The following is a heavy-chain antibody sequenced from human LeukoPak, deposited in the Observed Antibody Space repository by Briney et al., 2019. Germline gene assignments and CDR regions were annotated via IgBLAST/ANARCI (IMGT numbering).Heavy chain of an antibody. D-gene: IGHD2-15*01. CDR3: ARTVVVVAATPEIYYYYGMDV. CDR2: IIPILGIA. J-gene: IGHJ6*02. CDR1: GYTFTSYG. Sequence: KVSCKASGYTFTSYGISWVRQAPGQGLEWMGRIIPILGIANYAQKFQGRVTITADKSTSTAYMELSSLRSEDTAVYYCARTVVVVAATPEIYYYYGMDVWGQGTTVTVSS. V-gene: IGHV1-69*04.